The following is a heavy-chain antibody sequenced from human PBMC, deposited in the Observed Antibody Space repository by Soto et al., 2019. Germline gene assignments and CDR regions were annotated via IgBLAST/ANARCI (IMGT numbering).Heavy chain of an antibody. V-gene: IGHV4-39*01. CDR3: AIIRIAAAGMGVFDY. CDR1: GGSISSSSYY. D-gene: IGHD6-13*01. J-gene: IGHJ4*02. CDR2: IYYSGST. Sequence: SETLSLTCTVSGGSISSSSYYWGWIRQPPGKGLEWIGSIYYSGSTYYNPSLKSRVTISVDTSKNQFSLKLSSVTAADTAVYYCAIIRIAAAGMGVFDYWGQGTPVTVSS.